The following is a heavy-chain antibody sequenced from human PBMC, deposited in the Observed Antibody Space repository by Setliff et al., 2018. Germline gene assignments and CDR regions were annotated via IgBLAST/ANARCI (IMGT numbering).Heavy chain of an antibody. CDR2: FDPEDGER. CDR3: AREGVDSRSSTDYRYYMDV. Sequence: ASVKVSCKASGGTFNNYLISWVRQAPGKGLEWMGGFDPEDGERIYAQHFQGRLTMTEDTSTDTAYVELSSLRSEDTAVYYCAREGVDSRSSTDYRYYMDVWGKGTTVTVSS. D-gene: IGHD6-6*01. J-gene: IGHJ6*03. V-gene: IGHV1-24*01. CDR1: GGTFNNYL.